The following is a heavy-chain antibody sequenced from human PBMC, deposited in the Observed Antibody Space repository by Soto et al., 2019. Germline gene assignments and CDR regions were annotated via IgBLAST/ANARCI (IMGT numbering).Heavy chain of an antibody. Sequence: GGSLRLSCAASGFTFSSYAMSWVRQAPGKGLEWVSAISGSGGSTYYAGSVKGRFTISRDNSTNTLYLQMNSLRAEDTAVYYCAKDKTRLPQGYFDLWGRGTLVTVSS. D-gene: IGHD4-17*01. CDR2: ISGSGGST. J-gene: IGHJ2*01. CDR1: GFTFSSYA. CDR3: AKDKTRLPQGYFDL. V-gene: IGHV3-23*01.